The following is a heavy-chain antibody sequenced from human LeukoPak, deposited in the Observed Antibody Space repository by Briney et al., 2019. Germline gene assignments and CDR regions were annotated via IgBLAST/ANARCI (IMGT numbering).Heavy chain of an antibody. CDR2: ISGSGGST. D-gene: IGHD3-10*01. V-gene: IGHV3-23*01. CDR1: GFTFSSYA. CDR3: ARGGLIRGVIPGYYYYGLDV. J-gene: IGHJ6*02. Sequence: GGSLRLSCAASGFTFSSYAMSWVRQAPGKGLEWVSAISGSGGSTYYADSVKGRFTISRDNSRNTLDLQMNSLRAEDTAVYHCARGGLIRGVIPGYYYYGLDVWGQGTTVTVSS.